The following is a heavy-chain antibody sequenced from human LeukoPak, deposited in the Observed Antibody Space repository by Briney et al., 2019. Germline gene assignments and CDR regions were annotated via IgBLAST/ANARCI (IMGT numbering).Heavy chain of an antibody. Sequence: GGSLRLSCAASGFSFTINSMNWVRQAPGKGLEWVSFISDSGRVTYYADSVKGRFTISRDAATNSLYLQMNSLRAEDTAVYYCGRDRRQIYYGVDVWGQGTTVTVSS. CDR1: GFSFTINS. J-gene: IGHJ6*02. CDR2: ISDSGRVT. V-gene: IGHV3-48*01. CDR3: GRDRRQIYYGVDV.